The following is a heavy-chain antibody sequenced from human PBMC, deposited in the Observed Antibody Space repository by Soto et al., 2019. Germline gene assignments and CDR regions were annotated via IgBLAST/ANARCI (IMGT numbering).Heavy chain of an antibody. V-gene: IGHV1-3*01. CDR3: ARYSSGWYTFDY. Sequence: QVQLVQSGAEVKKPGASVKVSCKASGYTFTSYAMHWVRQAPGQRLEWMGWINAGNGNTKYSQKFQGRVTITRDTSASTASMELSSLRSEDTAVYYCARYSSGWYTFDYWGQGTLVTVSS. J-gene: IGHJ4*02. CDR2: INAGNGNT. CDR1: GYTFTSYA. D-gene: IGHD6-19*01.